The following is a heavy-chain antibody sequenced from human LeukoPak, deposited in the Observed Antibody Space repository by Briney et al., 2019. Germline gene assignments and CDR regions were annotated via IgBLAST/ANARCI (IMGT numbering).Heavy chain of an antibody. J-gene: IGHJ4*02. CDR3: ARVPEHIVVVTAILGPDY. D-gene: IGHD2-21*02. CDR2: ISSSSSYI. Sequence: SGGSLRLSCAASGFTFSSYSMNWVRQAPGKGLEWVSSISSSSSYIYYADSVKGRFTISRDNAKNSLYLQMNSLRAEDTAVYYCARVPEHIVVVTAILGPDYWGQGTLVTVSS. CDR1: GFTFSSYS. V-gene: IGHV3-21*01.